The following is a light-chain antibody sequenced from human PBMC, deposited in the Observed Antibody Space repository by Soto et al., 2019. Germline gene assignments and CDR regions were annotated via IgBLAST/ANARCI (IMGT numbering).Light chain of an antibody. Sequence: QSALTQPPSASGSPGQSVTISCTGTSSDVGGYNYVSWYQQHPGKAPKLLMFRDTERPSGVPDRFSGSKSGNTASLTVSGLQAEDEADYYCCAYAGINTVIFGGGTKLTVL. CDR1: SSDVGGYNY. CDR2: RDT. J-gene: IGLJ2*01. CDR3: CAYAGINTVI. V-gene: IGLV2-8*01.